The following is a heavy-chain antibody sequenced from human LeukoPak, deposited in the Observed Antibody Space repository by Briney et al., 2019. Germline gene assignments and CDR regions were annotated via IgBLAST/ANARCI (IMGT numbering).Heavy chain of an antibody. Sequence: SETLSLICTVSGGSISTTSYFWGWIRQPPGKGLEWIGSVYYSGSTYYNPSLKSRVSMSVDTSKNQFSLKVSSVTAADTSVYYCARDEDYGDTLLFDYWGQGTLVSVSS. J-gene: IGHJ4*02. D-gene: IGHD4-17*01. CDR1: GGSISTTSYF. CDR3: ARDEDYGDTLLFDY. V-gene: IGHV4-39*02. CDR2: VYYSGST.